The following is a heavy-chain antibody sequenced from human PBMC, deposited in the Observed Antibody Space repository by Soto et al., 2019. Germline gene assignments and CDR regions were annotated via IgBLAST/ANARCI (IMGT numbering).Heavy chain of an antibody. J-gene: IGHJ5*02. Sequence: PSETLSLTCTVSDGSISSYYWSWIQKPPRKGQEWKGYIYYSGSTNYNQSIKSRITISGDTSKNQFSLKLSSVTAADMAVYFCARVWTTVTNWFDPWGQGTLGTVSS. D-gene: IGHD4-17*01. CDR2: IYYSGST. V-gene: IGHV4-59*01. CDR3: ARVWTTVTNWFDP. CDR1: DGSISSYY.